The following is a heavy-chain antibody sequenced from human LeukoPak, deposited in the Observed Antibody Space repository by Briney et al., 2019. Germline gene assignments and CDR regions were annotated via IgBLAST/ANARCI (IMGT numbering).Heavy chain of an antibody. J-gene: IGHJ4*02. CDR1: GFSFSNYG. D-gene: IGHD3-22*01. V-gene: IGHV3-33*01. CDR3: ARTSYDSTWAMDFFDF. CDR2: IWFDGSNK. Sequence: GGSLGLSCAASGFSFSNYGMHWVRQAPGKGLEWVALIWFDGSNKYYADSVKGRFTISRDNSKNTLYLQMNSLRAEDTAVYYCARTSYDSTWAMDFFDFWGQGSLVTVSS.